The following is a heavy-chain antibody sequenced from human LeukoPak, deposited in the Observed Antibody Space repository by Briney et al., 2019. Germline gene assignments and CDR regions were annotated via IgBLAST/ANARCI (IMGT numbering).Heavy chain of an antibody. J-gene: IGHJ1*01. CDR1: GFTFSSYE. CDR3: ARGGYYDSSGYYYVGYFHH. V-gene: IGHV3-48*03. Sequence: GGSLRLFCAASGFTFSSYEMNWVRQAPGKGLEWVSYISFSGSTIYYADSVKGRVTIYRDNAKNSLYVQMNSLRAEDTAVYYCARGGYYDSSGYYYVGYFHHWGQGSLVPVSS. D-gene: IGHD3-22*01. CDR2: ISFSGSTI.